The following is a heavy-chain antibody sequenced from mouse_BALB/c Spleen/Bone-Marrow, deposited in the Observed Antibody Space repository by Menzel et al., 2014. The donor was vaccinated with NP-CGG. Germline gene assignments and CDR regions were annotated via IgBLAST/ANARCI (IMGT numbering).Heavy chain of an antibody. Sequence: EVQLVESGGGLVQPGGSLKLSCAASGFTFSGYGLSWVRQTPDKRLELVATINSNGGSTYYPDSVKGRFTISRDNAKNTLYLQMSSLKSEDTAMYYCARIWAYYAMDYWGQGTSVTVSS. CDR1: GFTFSGYG. V-gene: IGHV5-6-3*01. CDR2: INSNGGST. D-gene: IGHD4-1*01. J-gene: IGHJ4*01. CDR3: ARIWAYYAMDY.